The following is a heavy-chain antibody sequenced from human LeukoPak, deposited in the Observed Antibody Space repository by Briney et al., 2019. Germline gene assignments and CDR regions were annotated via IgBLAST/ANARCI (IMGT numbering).Heavy chain of an antibody. CDR1: GGSIGSSNW. V-gene: IGHV4-4*02. J-gene: IGHJ6*04. D-gene: IGHD2-2*01. CDR2: IYHSGST. CDR3: ARGDIVVVPAAIGSGDYYYYGMDV. Sequence: SGTLSLTCAVSGGSIGSSNWWSWVRQPPGKGLEWIGEIYHSGSTNYNPSLKSRVTISVDKSKNQFSLKLSSVTAADTAVYYCARGDIVVVPAAIGSGDYYYYGMDVWGKGTTVTVSS.